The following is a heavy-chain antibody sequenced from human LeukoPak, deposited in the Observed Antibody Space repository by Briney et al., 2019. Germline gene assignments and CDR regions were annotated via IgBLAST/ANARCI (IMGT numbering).Heavy chain of an antibody. CDR1: GGSISSSSYY. D-gene: IGHD3-22*01. V-gene: IGHV4-39*01. Sequence: PSETLSLTCTVSGGSISSSSYYWGWIRQPPGKGLEWIGSIYYSGSTYYNPSVKSRVTISVDTSKNQFSLKLSSVPAADTAVYYCARVQYYYDSSGYYSGYYYYYMDVWGKGTTVTVSS. CDR2: IYYSGST. J-gene: IGHJ6*03. CDR3: ARVQYYYDSSGYYSGYYYYYMDV.